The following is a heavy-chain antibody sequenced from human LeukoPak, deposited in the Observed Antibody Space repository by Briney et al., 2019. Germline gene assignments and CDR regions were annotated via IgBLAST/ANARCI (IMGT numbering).Heavy chain of an antibody. Sequence: SETLSLTCDVSGMSLSDYYWTWIRQSPGKGLEWIGEVSHDGDTNYNPSLKSRVSISVDTSNDQFSLKLSSVTAADTGVYYCARRALDYDDVAYFYARCSDVWGQGIKVTVS. D-gene: IGHD4-17*01. CDR2: VSHDGDT. CDR3: ARRALDYDDVAYFYARCSDV. V-gene: IGHV4-34*01. CDR1: GMSLSDYY. J-gene: IGHJ6*02.